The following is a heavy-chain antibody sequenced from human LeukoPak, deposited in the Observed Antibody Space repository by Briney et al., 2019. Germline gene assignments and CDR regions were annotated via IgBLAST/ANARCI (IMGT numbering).Heavy chain of an antibody. J-gene: IGHJ4*02. Sequence: GGSLRLSCAASGFTFSSYAMSGVRQAPGKGLEWVSAISGSGGSTYYADSVKGRFTISRDNSKNTLYLQMNSLRAEDTAVYYCAKLSTYGSGSSSDNFDYWGQGTLVTVSS. D-gene: IGHD3-10*01. CDR2: ISGSGGST. CDR3: AKLSTYGSGSSSDNFDY. CDR1: GFTFSSYA. V-gene: IGHV3-23*01.